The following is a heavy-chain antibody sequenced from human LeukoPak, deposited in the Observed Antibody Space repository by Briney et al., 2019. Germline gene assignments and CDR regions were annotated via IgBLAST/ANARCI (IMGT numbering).Heavy chain of an antibody. CDR1: GGSISSSSYY. J-gene: IGHJ3*02. Sequence: PSETLSLTCTVSGGSISSSSYYWGWIRQPPGKGLEWIGSIYYSGSTYYNPSLKSRVTISVDTSKNQFSLKLSSVTAADTAVYYCARRGIADRGHAFDIWGQGTMVTVSS. CDR3: ARRGIADRGHAFDI. V-gene: IGHV4-39*01. CDR2: IYYSGST. D-gene: IGHD6-13*01.